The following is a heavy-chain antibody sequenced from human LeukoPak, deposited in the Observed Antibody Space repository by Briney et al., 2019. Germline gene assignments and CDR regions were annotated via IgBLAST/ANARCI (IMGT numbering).Heavy chain of an antibody. CDR3: AGVGQTRNWNYVLGYYFDH. CDR1: GYSISSGYY. D-gene: IGHD1-7*01. V-gene: IGHV4-38-2*02. J-gene: IGHJ4*02. CDR2: IYHSGST. Sequence: SETLSLTCTVSGYSISSGYYWGWIRQPPGKGLEWIGSIYHSGSTYYNPSLKSRVTISVDTSKNQFSLKLSSVTAADTAVYYCAGVGQTRNWNYVLGYYFDHWGQGTLVTVSS.